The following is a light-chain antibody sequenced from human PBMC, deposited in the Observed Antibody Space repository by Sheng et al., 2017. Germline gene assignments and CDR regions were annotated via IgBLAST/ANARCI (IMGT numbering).Light chain of an antibody. J-gene: IGKJ5*01. V-gene: IGKV3-11*01. CDR1: QSVSSN. CDR3: QQRTNWPPIT. Sequence: EIVMTQSPATLSVSPGERATLSCRASQSVSSNLAWYQQKPGQAPRFLIYGASSRATGIPDRFSGSGSGTDFTLTINSLEPEDFAVYYCQQRTNWPPITFGQGTRVDIK. CDR2: GAS.